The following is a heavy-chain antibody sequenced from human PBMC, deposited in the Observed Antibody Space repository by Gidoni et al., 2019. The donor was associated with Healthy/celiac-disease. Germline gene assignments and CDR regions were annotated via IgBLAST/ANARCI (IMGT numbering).Heavy chain of an antibody. CDR3: AKSSGWYTGSDY. Sequence: QLQLQESGPGLAKPSETLSLTCTVSGASISSSSYYWGWIRQPPGKGLEWIGTIYYSVSTYYNPSLKSRVTISVDTSKNQFSLKLRSVTAADMAVYYCAKSSGWYTGSDYWGQGTLVTVSS. CDR1: GASISSSSYY. CDR2: IYYSVST. D-gene: IGHD6-19*01. V-gene: IGHV4-39*01. J-gene: IGHJ4*02.